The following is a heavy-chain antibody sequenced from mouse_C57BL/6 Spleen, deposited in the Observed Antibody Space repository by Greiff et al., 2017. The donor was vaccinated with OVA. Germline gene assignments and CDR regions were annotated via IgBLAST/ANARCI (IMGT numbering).Heavy chain of an antibody. D-gene: IGHD2-3*01. CDR1: GFNIKNTY. Sequence: VQLKESVAELVRPGASVKLSCTASGFNIKNTYMHWVKQRPEPGLEWIGRFDPANGNTKYAPKFQGTATITADTSSNPAYLQLSSLTSEDTAIYYCASSPDGYYFDYWGKGTTLTVSS. J-gene: IGHJ2*01. CDR2: FDPANGNT. V-gene: IGHV14-3*01. CDR3: ASSPDGYYFDY.